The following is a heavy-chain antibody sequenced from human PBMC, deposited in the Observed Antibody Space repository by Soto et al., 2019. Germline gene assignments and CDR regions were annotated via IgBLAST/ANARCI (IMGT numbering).Heavy chain of an antibody. V-gene: IGHV3-30-3*01. CDR3: ASWGSMPGDY. J-gene: IGHJ4*02. CDR2: ISYDGSNK. CDR1: GFTFSTFA. Sequence: QMQLVESGGGVVQPGRSLRLSCAASGFTFSTFAMNWVRQAPGKGLEWVSVISYDGSNKYYADSVKGRFTISRDNSKNTLCLQMNSLRTEDTAVYYCASWGSMPGDYWGQGTLVTVSS. D-gene: IGHD3-16*01.